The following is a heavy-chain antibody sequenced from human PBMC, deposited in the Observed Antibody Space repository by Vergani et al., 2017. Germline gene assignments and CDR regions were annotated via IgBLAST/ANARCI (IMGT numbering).Heavy chain of an antibody. CDR2: IYPGDSDT. J-gene: IGHJ5*02. CDR3: ARQKYWRSWFDP. CDR1: GYSFTSYW. Sequence: EVQLVQSGAEVKKPGESLKISCKASGYSFTSYWIGWVRQMPGKGLEWMGIIYPGDSDTRYSPSFQGQVTISADKSISAAFRHWSSLKASDTAMYYCARQKYWRSWFDPWGQGTLVTVSA. D-gene: IGHD2-15*01. V-gene: IGHV5-51*01.